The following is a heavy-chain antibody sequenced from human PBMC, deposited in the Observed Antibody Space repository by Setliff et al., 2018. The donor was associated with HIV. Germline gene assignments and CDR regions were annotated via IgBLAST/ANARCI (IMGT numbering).Heavy chain of an antibody. J-gene: IGHJ4*02. V-gene: IGHV4-39*01. CDR2: IFHSGNT. CDR1: GDSMSSDNYF. D-gene: IGHD3-22*01. CDR3: ARAADYHDSSGYWAPPRYFDY. Sequence: ASETLSLTCTVSGDSMSSDNYFRVWVRQPPGKGLEWMGNIFHSGNTYYSPSLKSRVTMSLDTSMNQFSLKLTSVTAADTAVYYCARAADYHDSSGYWAPPRYFDYWGQGTLVTVSS.